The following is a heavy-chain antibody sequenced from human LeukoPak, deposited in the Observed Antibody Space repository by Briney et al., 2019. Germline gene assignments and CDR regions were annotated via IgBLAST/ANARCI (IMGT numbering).Heavy chain of an antibody. J-gene: IGHJ4*02. CDR1: AFTFSSYG. CDR2: ISYDGSNK. CDR3: AKDKPSDDYYGSGTIGDY. Sequence: GGSLRLSCAASAFTFSSYGMHWVRQAPGKGLEWVAVISYDGSNKYYADSVKGRFTISRDNSKNTLYLQMNSLRAEDTAVYYCAKDKPSDDYYGSGTIGDYWGQGTLVTVSS. V-gene: IGHV3-30*18. D-gene: IGHD3-10*01.